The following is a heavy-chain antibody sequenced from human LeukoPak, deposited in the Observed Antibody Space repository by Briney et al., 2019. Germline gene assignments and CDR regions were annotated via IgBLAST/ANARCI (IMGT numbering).Heavy chain of an antibody. Sequence: GASVTVSCTASGYTFTVYYMHWVRQAPGQGLEWMGWINPNSGGTNYAQKFQGRVTMTRDTSISTAYMELSRLRSDDTAVYYCARLAGNGYGDYPINYWGQGTLVTVSS. CDR1: GYTFTVYY. J-gene: IGHJ4*02. CDR2: INPNSGGT. D-gene: IGHD4-17*01. CDR3: ARLAGNGYGDYPINY. V-gene: IGHV1-2*02.